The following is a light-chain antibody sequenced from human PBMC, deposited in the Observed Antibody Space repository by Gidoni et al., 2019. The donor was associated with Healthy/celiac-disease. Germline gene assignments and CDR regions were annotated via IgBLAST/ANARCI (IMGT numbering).Light chain of an antibody. Sequence: DIQMTQSPSSLSAAVGDRVTITCRASQRISSYLNWYQQKPGKAPKLLIYAASSLQSGVPSRFSGSGSGTDFTLTISSLQPEDFATYYCQQSYSTPYGFGQGTKLEIK. CDR1: QRISSY. J-gene: IGKJ2*03. CDR3: QQSYSTPYG. CDR2: AAS. V-gene: IGKV1-39*01.